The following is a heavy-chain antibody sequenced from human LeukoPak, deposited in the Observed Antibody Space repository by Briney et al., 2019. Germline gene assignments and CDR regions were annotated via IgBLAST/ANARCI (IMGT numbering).Heavy chain of an antibody. D-gene: IGHD3-10*01. CDR1: GYTFTSYG. CDR3: ARDSYGSGSYNPLDY. Sequence: ASVKVSCKASGYTFTSYGISWVRQAPGQGLEWMGIINPSGGSTSYAQKFQGRVTMTRDMSTSTVYMELSSLRSEDTAVYYCARDSYGSGSYNPLDYWGQGTLVTVSS. CDR2: INPSGGST. J-gene: IGHJ4*02. V-gene: IGHV1-46*01.